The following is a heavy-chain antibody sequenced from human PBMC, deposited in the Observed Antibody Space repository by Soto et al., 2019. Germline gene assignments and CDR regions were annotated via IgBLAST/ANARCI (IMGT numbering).Heavy chain of an antibody. Sequence: QVQLVESGGGVVQPGRSLRLSCAASGFTFSSYAMHWVRQAPGKGLAWVAVISYDGSNKYYADSVKGRFTISRDNSKNTLYLQMNSLRAEDTAVYYCAKQTGVRFDYWGQGTLVTVSS. CDR1: GFTFSSYA. CDR2: ISYDGSNK. V-gene: IGHV3-30-3*01. D-gene: IGHD3-16*01. J-gene: IGHJ4*02. CDR3: AKQTGVRFDY.